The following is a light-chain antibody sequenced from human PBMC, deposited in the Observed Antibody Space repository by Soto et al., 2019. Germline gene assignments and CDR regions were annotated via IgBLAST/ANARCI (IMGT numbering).Light chain of an antibody. CDR2: DAY. Sequence: DIQMTQSPSTLSASVGDRVTITCRASQSISSWLAWYQQKPGKAPKLLIYDAYTLQSGVPSRFSGSGSGTEFNLTISSLQPDDFATYYCQQYDIYSRTFGQGTKVEIK. J-gene: IGKJ1*01. V-gene: IGKV1-5*01. CDR1: QSISSW. CDR3: QQYDIYSRT.